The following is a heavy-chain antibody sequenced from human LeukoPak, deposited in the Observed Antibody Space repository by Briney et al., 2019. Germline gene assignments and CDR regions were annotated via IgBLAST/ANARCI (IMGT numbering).Heavy chain of an antibody. D-gene: IGHD6-13*01. CDR2: IYTSGST. CDR3: ARDVVAAAGTWHY. CDR1: GDSISSFY. J-gene: IGHJ4*02. Sequence: SETLSLTCTVSGDSISSFYWTWIRQPAGKGLEWIGRIYTSGSTNYNPSLKSRVTMSVDTSKNQFSLKLSSVTAADTAVYYCARDVVAAAGTWHYWGQGTLVTVSS. V-gene: IGHV4-4*07.